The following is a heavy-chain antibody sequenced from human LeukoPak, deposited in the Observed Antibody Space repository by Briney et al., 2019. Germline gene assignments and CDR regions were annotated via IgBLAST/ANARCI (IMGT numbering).Heavy chain of an antibody. CDR3: ARDLGPYGYDYSPFDY. J-gene: IGHJ4*02. CDR1: GYTFTSYA. V-gene: IGHV1-3*01. Sequence: ASVKVSCKASGYTFTSYAMHWVRQAPGQRLEWMGWINAGNGNTKYSQKFQGRVTITRDTSASTAYMELSSLRSEDTAVYYCARDLGPYGYDYSPFDYWGQGTLVTVSS. CDR2: INAGNGNT. D-gene: IGHD5-12*01.